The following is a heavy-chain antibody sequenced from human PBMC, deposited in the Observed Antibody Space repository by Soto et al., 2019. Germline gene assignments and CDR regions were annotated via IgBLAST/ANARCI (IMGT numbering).Heavy chain of an antibody. CDR1: GGSISSGGYS. CDR2: IYHSGST. CDR3: ARRTRFGSGSYYVYWYFDL. J-gene: IGHJ2*01. V-gene: IGHV4-30-2*01. D-gene: IGHD3-10*01. Sequence: PSETLSLTCAVSGGSISSGGYSWSWIRQPPGKGLEWIGYIYHSGSTYYNPSLKSRVTISVDRSKNQFSLKLSSVTAADTAVYYCARRTRFGSGSYYVYWYFDLWGRGTLVTVSS.